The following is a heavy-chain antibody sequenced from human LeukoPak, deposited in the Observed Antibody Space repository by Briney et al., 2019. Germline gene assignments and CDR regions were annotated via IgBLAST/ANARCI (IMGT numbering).Heavy chain of an antibody. Sequence: ASVKVSCKASGYTFTSYAMHWVRQAPGQGLEWMGWINACNGNTKYSQKFQGRVTITRDTSASTAYMELSSLRSEDTAVYYCASYGSGSYYAYWGQGTLVTVSS. J-gene: IGHJ4*02. CDR3: ASYGSGSYYAY. CDR2: INACNGNT. CDR1: GYTFTSYA. V-gene: IGHV1-3*01. D-gene: IGHD3-10*01.